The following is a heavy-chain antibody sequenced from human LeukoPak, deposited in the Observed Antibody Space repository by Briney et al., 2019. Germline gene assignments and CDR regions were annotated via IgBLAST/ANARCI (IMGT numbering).Heavy chain of an antibody. V-gene: IGHV3-30-3*01. CDR2: ISYDGSNK. CDR3: ARERYSSSWYRSGFIDY. Sequence: GRSLRHSCAASGFTFSSYAMHWVRQAPGKGLEWVAVISYDGSNKYYADSVKGRFTISRDNSKNTLYLQMNSLRAEDTAVYYCARERYSSSWYRSGFIDYWGQGTLVTVSS. J-gene: IGHJ4*02. CDR1: GFTFSSYA. D-gene: IGHD6-13*01.